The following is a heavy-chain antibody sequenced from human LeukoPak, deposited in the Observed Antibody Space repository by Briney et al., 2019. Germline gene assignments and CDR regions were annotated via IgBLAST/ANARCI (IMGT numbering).Heavy chain of an antibody. V-gene: IGHV3-33*01. D-gene: IGHD3-9*01. CDR3: ARDSAGILTGYRFDY. CDR2: IWYDGSNK. Sequence: PGGSLRLSCAASGFTFSSYGMHWVRQAPGKGLEWVAVIWYDGSNKYYADSVKGRFTISRDNSMNTLYLQMNSLRAEDTAVYYCARDSAGILTGYRFDYWGQGTLVTVSS. CDR1: GFTFSSYG. J-gene: IGHJ4*02.